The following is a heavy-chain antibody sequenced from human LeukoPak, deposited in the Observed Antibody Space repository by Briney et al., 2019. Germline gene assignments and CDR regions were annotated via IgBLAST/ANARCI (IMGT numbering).Heavy chain of an antibody. CDR1: GYTFTSYY. J-gene: IGHJ4*02. CDR2: INPSGGST. Sequence: ASVKVSCKASGYTFTSYYMHRVRQAPGQGLEWMGIINPSGGSTSYAQKFQGRVTMTRDTSTSTVYMELSSLRSEDTAVYYCARDAYYYYDSSGYYQYYFDYWGQGTLVTVSS. V-gene: IGHV1-46*01. D-gene: IGHD3-22*01. CDR3: ARDAYYYYDSSGYYQYYFDY.